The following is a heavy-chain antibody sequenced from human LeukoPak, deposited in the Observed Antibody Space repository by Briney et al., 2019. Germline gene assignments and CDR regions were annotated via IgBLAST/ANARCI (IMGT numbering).Heavy chain of an antibody. CDR2: INHSGST. V-gene: IGHV4-34*01. CDR1: GGSFSGYY. D-gene: IGHD5-24*01. J-gene: IGHJ4*02. CDR3: ARQIGDGYNFVPPFDY. Sequence: NTSETLSLTCAVYGGSFSGYYWSWIRQPPGKVLEWIGEINHSGSTNYNPSLKSRVTISVDTSKNQFSLKLSSVTAADTAVYYCARQIGDGYNFVPPFDYWGQGTLVTVSS.